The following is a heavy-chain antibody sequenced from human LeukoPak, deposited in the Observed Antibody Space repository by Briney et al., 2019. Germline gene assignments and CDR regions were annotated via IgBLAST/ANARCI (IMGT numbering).Heavy chain of an antibody. V-gene: IGHV1-2*02. CDR3: ARNLGSGAWFDP. D-gene: IGHD6-25*01. Sequence: ASVKVSCKASGYTFTGYYMHWVRQAPGQGLEWMGWINPNSGGTNYAQKFQGRVTMTRDTSISTAYMELSRLRSDDTAVYYCARNLGSGAWFDPWGQGTLVTVSS. J-gene: IGHJ5*02. CDR1: GYTFTGYY. CDR2: INPNSGGT.